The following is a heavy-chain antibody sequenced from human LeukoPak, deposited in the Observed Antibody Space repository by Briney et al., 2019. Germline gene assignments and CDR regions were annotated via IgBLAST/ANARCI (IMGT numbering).Heavy chain of an antibody. V-gene: IGHV4-61*08. CDR3: ARGGATGGTYFDY. D-gene: IGHD1-26*01. J-gene: IGHJ4*02. Sequence: PSQTLSLTCTVSGGSISSGDYYWSWIRRPPGKGLEWIGYIYYSGSTNYNPSLKSRVTISVDTSKNQFSLKLSSVTAADTAVYYCARGGATGGTYFDYWGQGTLVTVSS. CDR2: IYYSGST. CDR1: GGSISSGDYY.